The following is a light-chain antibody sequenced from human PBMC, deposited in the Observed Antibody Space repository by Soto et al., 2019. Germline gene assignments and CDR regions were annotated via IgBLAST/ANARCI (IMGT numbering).Light chain of an antibody. J-gene: IGKJ4*01. V-gene: IGKV3-20*01. Sequence: EIVLTQSPGTLSLSPGERATLSCRAGQSVISSSLAWYQQKPGQAPRLLMYGASTRATGIPDRFSGSGSGTDFTLTISRLEPEDFALYYCQHYGSSPLTFGGGTKVEIK. CDR1: QSVISSS. CDR2: GAS. CDR3: QHYGSSPLT.